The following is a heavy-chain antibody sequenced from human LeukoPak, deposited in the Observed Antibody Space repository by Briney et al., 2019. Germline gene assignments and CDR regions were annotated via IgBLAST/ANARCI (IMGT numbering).Heavy chain of an antibody. Sequence: PSETLSLTCTVSGYSISSGYYWGWIRQPPGKGLEWIGSIYHSGSTYYNPSLKSRVTISVDKSKNQFSLRLTSVTAADTAAYYCARSPTKRVPEDYWGQGTLVTVSS. CDR3: ARSPTKRVPEDY. CDR2: IYHSGST. J-gene: IGHJ4*02. CDR1: GYSISSGYY. D-gene: IGHD2-2*01. V-gene: IGHV4-38-2*02.